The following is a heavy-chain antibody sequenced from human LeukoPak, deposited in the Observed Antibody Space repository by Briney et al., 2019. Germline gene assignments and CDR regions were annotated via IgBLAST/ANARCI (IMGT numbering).Heavy chain of an antibody. CDR3: ARANRSSSTFDI. V-gene: IGHV3-33*01. J-gene: IGHJ4*02. D-gene: IGHD6-6*01. Sequence: GGSLRLSCAASGFTFSDYCIHWVRQAPGQGLEWVALIWYDGSKKYCADSVKGRFTISRDNTKNTLYLQLNSLRADATAVYYCARANRSSSTFDIWGEGNLVTVSS. CDR1: GFTFSDYC. CDR2: IWYDGSKK.